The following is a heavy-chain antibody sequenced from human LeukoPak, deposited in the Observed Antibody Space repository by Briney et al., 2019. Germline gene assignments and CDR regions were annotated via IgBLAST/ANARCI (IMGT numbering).Heavy chain of an antibody. Sequence: GGSLRLSCAASGFTFSSYGMHWVRQAPGKGLEWVAVIWYDGSNKYYADSVKGRFTISRDNSKNTLYLQMNSLRAEDTAVYYCASEPDSGYDWVNDYWGQGTLVTVSS. CDR3: ASEPDSGYDWVNDY. J-gene: IGHJ4*02. D-gene: IGHD5-12*01. CDR1: GFTFSSYG. V-gene: IGHV3-30*19. CDR2: IWYDGSNK.